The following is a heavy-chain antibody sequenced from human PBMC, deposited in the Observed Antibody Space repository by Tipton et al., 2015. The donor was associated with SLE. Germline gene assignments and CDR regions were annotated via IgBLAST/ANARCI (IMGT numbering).Heavy chain of an antibody. V-gene: IGHV3-23*01. Sequence: GSLRLSCAASGFTFTSYALSWVRQAPGKGLEWLSAISGSGGGTYYADSVKGRFTISRDNSKSTLYLQMNSLRAEDTAVYYCAKLHDFGHYWDDFWGQGTLVTVSS. J-gene: IGHJ4*02. CDR2: ISGSGGGT. D-gene: IGHD4-17*01. CDR1: GFTFTSYA. CDR3: AKLHDFGHYWDDF.